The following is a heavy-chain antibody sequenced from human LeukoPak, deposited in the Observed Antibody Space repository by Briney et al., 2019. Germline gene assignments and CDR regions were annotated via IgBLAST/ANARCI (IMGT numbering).Heavy chain of an antibody. V-gene: IGHV3-7*01. Sequence: GGSLRLACVASGFTFSNYWMTWVHQAPGKGLQWVANIKYDGSEKFSVDSVKGRFTISRDNANRSLYLQMNSLRAEDTAVYYCARSYYYESSGYYPAAYWGQGTLVTVSS. J-gene: IGHJ4*02. D-gene: IGHD3-22*01. CDR3: ARSYYYESSGYYPAAY. CDR1: GFTFSNYW. CDR2: IKYDGSEK.